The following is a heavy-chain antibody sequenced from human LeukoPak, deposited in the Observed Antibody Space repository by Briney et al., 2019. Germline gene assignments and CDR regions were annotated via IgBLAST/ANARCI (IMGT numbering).Heavy chain of an antibody. Sequence: GGSLRLSCAASGFTFDDDAMHWVRQAPGKGLEWVSGISWNSGSIGYADSVKGRFTISRDNAKNSLYLQMNSLRAEDTALYYCAKGTVAGTRGAAGTHWGQGTLVTVSS. J-gene: IGHJ4*02. CDR2: ISWNSGSI. CDR3: AKGTVAGTRGAAGTH. D-gene: IGHD6-19*01. CDR1: GFTFDDDA. V-gene: IGHV3-9*01.